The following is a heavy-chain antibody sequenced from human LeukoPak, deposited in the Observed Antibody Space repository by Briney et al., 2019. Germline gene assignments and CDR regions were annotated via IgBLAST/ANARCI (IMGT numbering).Heavy chain of an antibody. CDR2: IKYDGSGK. J-gene: IGHJ4*02. CDR1: GFTFSSYW. V-gene: IGHV3-7*01. Sequence: PGESLRLSCAASGFTFSSYWMSWVRQAPGKGLEWVAHIKYDGSGKYYADSVKGRFTISRDDAKNSLYLEMNRLRVEDTAVYYCARDLFSGSYQEDFWGQGTLVTVSS. D-gene: IGHD1-26*01. CDR3: ARDLFSGSYQEDF.